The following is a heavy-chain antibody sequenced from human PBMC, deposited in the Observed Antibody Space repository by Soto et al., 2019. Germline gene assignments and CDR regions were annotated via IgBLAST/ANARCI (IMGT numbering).Heavy chain of an antibody. D-gene: IGHD1-26*01. Sequence: QVQLVESGGGVVQPGRSLRLSCAASGFTFNTYDMHWVRQAPGKGLEWVAVISVDGSTKYYADSVKGRFTISRDNSKNTMYLQLNSLRAEDTAVYYCAKRGYSGSYYGMDYWGQGTLVTVSS. CDR3: AKRGYSGSYYGMDY. CDR2: ISVDGSTK. CDR1: GFTFNTYD. J-gene: IGHJ4*02. V-gene: IGHV3-30*18.